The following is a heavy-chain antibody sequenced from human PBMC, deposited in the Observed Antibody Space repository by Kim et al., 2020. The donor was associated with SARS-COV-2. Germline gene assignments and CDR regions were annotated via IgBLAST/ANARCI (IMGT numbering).Heavy chain of an antibody. CDR3: TRDYGGGPSRYFDWLLWRGYYGMDV. D-gene: IGHD3-9*01. CDR1: GFTFGDYA. CDR2: IRSKAYGGTT. V-gene: IGHV3-49*03. J-gene: IGHJ6*02. Sequence: GGSLRLSCTASGFTFGDYAMSWFRQAPGKGLEWVGFIRSKAYGGTTEYAASVKGRFTISRDDSKSIAYLQMNSLKTEDTAVYYCTRDYGGGPSRYFDWLLWRGYYGMDVWGQGTTVTVSS.